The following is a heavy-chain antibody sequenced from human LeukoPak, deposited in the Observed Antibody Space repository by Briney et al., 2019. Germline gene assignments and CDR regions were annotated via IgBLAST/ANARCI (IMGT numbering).Heavy chain of an antibody. CDR1: GFTSSSYG. J-gene: IGHJ4*02. Sequence: GRSLRLSCAASGFTSSSYGRHWVRQAPGKGLEWVAVIPYDGSNKYYADSVKGRFTISRDNSKNTLYLQMNSLRAEDTAVYYCAKDEYSSPGYWGQGTLVTVSS. V-gene: IGHV3-30*18. CDR3: AKDEYSSPGY. D-gene: IGHD6-6*01. CDR2: IPYDGSNK.